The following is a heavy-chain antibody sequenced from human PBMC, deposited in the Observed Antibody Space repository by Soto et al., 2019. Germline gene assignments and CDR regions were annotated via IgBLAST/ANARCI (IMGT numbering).Heavy chain of an antibody. CDR2: IIPIFGTA. V-gene: IGHV1-69*13. CDR1: GGTFSSYA. Sequence: SVKVSCKASGGTFSSYAISWVRQAPGQGLEWMGGIIPIFGTANYAQKFQGRVTITADESTSTAYMELSSLRSEDTAVYYCASPGGSGYDSAQFDYWGQGTLVTVSS. J-gene: IGHJ4*02. CDR3: ASPGGSGYDSAQFDY. D-gene: IGHD5-12*01.